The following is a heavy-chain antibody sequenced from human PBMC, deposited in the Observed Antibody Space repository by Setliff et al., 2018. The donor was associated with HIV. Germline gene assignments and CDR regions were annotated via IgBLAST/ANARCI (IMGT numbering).Heavy chain of an antibody. CDR1: GGSISSGDYY. D-gene: IGHD3-22*01. J-gene: IGHJ1*01. V-gene: IGHV4-30-4*08. CDR2: IYDSEST. Sequence: SETLSLTCTVSGGSISSGDYYWSWIRQPPGKGLEWIGNIYDSESTYYNPSLMSRVTISVDTSKNQFSLKLRSVTAADTAVYYCARQWRDQYNSGVSTEYFQHWGLGTLVTV. CDR3: ARQWRDQYNSGVSTEYFQH.